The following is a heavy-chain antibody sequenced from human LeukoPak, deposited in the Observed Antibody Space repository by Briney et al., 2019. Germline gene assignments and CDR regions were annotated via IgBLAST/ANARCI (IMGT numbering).Heavy chain of an antibody. V-gene: IGHV5-51*01. CDR3: ARMEGYCSSTGCYFDY. CDR1: GYSSTSYW. CDR2: IYPGDSDT. D-gene: IGHD2-2*01. Sequence: AESLMISCKASGYSSTSYWIGWVRHMPGKGVEWMGIIYPGDSDTRYSPSFQGQVHISAEKSISTAYLQWSSRKASDTAMYYCARMEGYCSSTGCYFDYWGQGTLVTVSS. J-gene: IGHJ4*02.